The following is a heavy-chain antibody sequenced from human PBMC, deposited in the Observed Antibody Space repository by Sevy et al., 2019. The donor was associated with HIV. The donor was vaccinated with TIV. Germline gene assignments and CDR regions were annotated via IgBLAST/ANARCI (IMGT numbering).Heavy chain of an antibody. J-gene: IGHJ6*02. CDR3: ARDNVKDGDLADYYYYAMDV. D-gene: IGHD4-17*01. CDR2: ISGSDSTI. CDR1: GFTFSDYY. Sequence: GGSLRLSCAASGFTFSDYYMSWIRQAPGKGLEWVSYISGSDSTIYYADSVKGRFTISRDNAKNSLYLRMNSLRAEDTGVCFCARDNVKDGDLADYYYYAMDVWGQGTTVTVSS. V-gene: IGHV3-11*01.